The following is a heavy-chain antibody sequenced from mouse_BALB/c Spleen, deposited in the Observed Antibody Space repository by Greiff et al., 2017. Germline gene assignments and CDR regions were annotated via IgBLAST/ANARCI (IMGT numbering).Heavy chain of an antibody. CDR1: GFTFSSYA. CDR3: ARGYGNYFDY. Sequence: EVHLVESGGGLVKPGGSLKLSCAASGFTFSSYAMSWVRQSPEKRLEWVAEISSGGSYTYYPDTVTGRFTISRDNAKNTLYLEMSSLRSEDTAMYYCARGYGNYFDYWGQGTTLTVSS. J-gene: IGHJ2*01. D-gene: IGHD2-10*02. V-gene: IGHV5-9-4*01. CDR2: ISSGGSYT.